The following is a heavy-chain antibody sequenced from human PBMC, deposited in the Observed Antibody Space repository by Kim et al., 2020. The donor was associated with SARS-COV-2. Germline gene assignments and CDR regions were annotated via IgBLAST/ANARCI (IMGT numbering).Heavy chain of an antibody. CDR1: GFTFSGSA. CDR3: TRVVSDFDY. D-gene: IGHD2-8*02. CDR2: IRSKANSYAT. V-gene: IGHV3-73*01. J-gene: IGHJ4*02. Sequence: GGSLRLSCAASGFTFSGSAMHWVRQASGKGLEWVGRIRSKANSYATAYAASVKGRFTISRDDSKNTAYLQMNSLKTEDTAVYYCTRVVSDFDYWGQGTLVTVSS.